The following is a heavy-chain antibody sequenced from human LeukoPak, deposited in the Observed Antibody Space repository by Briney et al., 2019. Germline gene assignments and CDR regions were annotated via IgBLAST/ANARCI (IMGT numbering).Heavy chain of an antibody. J-gene: IGHJ4*02. CDR3: AMYGSGSYGYFDY. Sequence: GGSLRLSCAASGFTFSSYGMHGARQAPGKGLEWVAVISYDGSNKYYADSVKGRFTISRDNSKNTLYLQMNSLRAEDTAVYYCAMYGSGSYGYFDYWGQGTLVTVSS. V-gene: IGHV3-30*03. D-gene: IGHD3-10*01. CDR1: GFTFSSYG. CDR2: ISYDGSNK.